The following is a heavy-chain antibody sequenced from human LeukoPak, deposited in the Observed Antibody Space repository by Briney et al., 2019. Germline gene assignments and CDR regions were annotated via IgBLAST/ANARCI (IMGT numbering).Heavy chain of an antibody. V-gene: IGHV3-48*03. CDR3: ARGGHDPGIPFDI. CDR2: ISSRGSAI. Sequence: PGPSLVKCCASGEFIFLSCSISLDQKAPGKGLEWVSYISSRGSAIYYADSVKGRFTISRDNAKNSLYLQMNSLRADDTAVYYCARGGHDPGIPFDIWGQGTMVTVSS. CDR1: EFIFLSCS. D-gene: IGHD1-1*01. J-gene: IGHJ3*02.